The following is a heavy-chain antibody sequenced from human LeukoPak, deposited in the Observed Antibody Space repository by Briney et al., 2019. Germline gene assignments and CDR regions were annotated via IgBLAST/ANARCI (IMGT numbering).Heavy chain of an antibody. CDR3: ATRRYCSSTSCYEDYSNYLPFDY. V-gene: IGHV1-24*01. CDR1: GYTLTELS. J-gene: IGHJ4*02. D-gene: IGHD2-2*01. Sequence: GASVKVSCKVSGYTLTELSMHWVRQAPGKGLEWMGGFDPEAGETIYAQKFQGRVTMTEDTSTDTAYMELSSLRSEDTAVYYCATRRYCSSTSCYEDYSNYLPFDYWGQGTLATVSS. CDR2: FDPEAGET.